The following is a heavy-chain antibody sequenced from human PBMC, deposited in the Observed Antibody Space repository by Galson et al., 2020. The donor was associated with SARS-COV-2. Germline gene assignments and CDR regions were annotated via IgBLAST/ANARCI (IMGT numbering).Heavy chain of an antibody. Sequence: SETLSLTCTVSGGSISSGGYDWSWIRQHPGKGLEWIGYIYYSGSTYYNPSLKSRVTIAVDTSKNQFSLKLSSVTAADTAVYYCARDILPTEAGMDGWGQGTTVTVSS. CDR1: GGSISSGGYD. J-gene: IGHJ6*02. CDR2: IYYSGST. D-gene: IGHD1-26*01. V-gene: IGHV4-31*03. CDR3: ARDILPTEAGMDG.